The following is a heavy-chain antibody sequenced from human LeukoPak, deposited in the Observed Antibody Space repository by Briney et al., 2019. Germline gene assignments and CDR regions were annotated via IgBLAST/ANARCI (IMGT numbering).Heavy chain of an antibody. CDR2: IYYSGST. V-gene: IGHV4-31*03. CDR1: GGSISSGGYY. D-gene: IGHD3-10*01. J-gene: IGHJ5*02. Sequence: SETLSLTCTVSGGSISSGGYYCSWIRQHPGKGLEWIGYIYYSGSTYYNPSLKSRVTISVDTSKNQFSLKVSSVTAADTAVYYCARDRGEAYNPWGQGTLVTVSS. CDR3: ARDRGEAYNP.